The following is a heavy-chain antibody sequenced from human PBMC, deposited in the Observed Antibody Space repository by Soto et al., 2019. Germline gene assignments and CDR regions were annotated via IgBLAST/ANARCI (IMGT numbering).Heavy chain of an antibody. J-gene: IGHJ4*02. Sequence: QVQLQQWGARLLKPSETLSLTCAVYGGSFSGYYWSWIRQPPGKGLEWIGEINHSGSTNYNPSLKSRVTISVATSKNQCSLKLSSVTAADTAVYYCAREKETMVRGVREGVLDYWGQGTLVTVSS. D-gene: IGHD3-10*01. V-gene: IGHV4-34*01. CDR2: INHSGST. CDR3: AREKETMVRGVREGVLDY. CDR1: GGSFSGYY.